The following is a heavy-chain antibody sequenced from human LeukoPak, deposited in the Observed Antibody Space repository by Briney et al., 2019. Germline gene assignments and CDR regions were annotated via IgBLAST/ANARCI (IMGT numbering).Heavy chain of an antibody. D-gene: IGHD3-22*01. V-gene: IGHV5-51*01. Sequence: GESLKISCKGSGYSFTSYWIGWVRQMPGKGLEWMGIIYPGDSDTRYCPSFQGQVTISADKSISTAYLQWSSLKASDTAMCYCARLNYYDSSGYESNWFDPWGQGTLVTVSS. CDR1: GYSFTSYW. CDR2: IYPGDSDT. J-gene: IGHJ5*02. CDR3: ARLNYYDSSGYESNWFDP.